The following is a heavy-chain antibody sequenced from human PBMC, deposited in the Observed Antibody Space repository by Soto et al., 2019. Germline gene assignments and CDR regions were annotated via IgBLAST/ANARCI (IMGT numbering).Heavy chain of an antibody. J-gene: IGHJ5*02. V-gene: IGHV4-31*03. D-gene: IGHD3-22*01. CDR2: IYYSGST. CDR3: ARSVHYYYDSSGYYT. CDR1: GGSIIRGGYY. Sequence: SETLSLTCTVSGGSIIRGGYYWIWIRQHPGKGLEWIGYIYYSGSTYYNPSLKSRVTISVDTSKNQFSLKLSSVTAADTAVYYCARSVHYYYDSSGYYTWGQGTLVTVSS.